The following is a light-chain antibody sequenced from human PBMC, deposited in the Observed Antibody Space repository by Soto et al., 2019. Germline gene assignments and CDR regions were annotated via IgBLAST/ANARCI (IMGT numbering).Light chain of an antibody. CDR2: GAS. Sequence: DIVLTQSPRTLSLSPGEGATLSCRCSRGLSANYLAWYQQKPGQAHTLLIYGASIRAAGIPDRFSGSGSGTDWTLIIRRLEADDFAVYYCQQYGSSPRKLGEGTKVDI. J-gene: IGKJ1*01. V-gene: IGKV3-20*01. CDR1: RGLSANY. CDR3: QQYGSSPRK.